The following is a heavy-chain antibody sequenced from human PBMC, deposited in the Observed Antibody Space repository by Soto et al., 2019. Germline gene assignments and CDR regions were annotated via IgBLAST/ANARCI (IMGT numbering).Heavy chain of an antibody. CDR1: GSTFSSYA. V-gene: IGHV3-23*01. D-gene: IGHD2-15*01. CDR3: AKDTSRLILTPQPFDY. Sequence: GGSLRLSCAASGSTFSSYAMSWVRQAPGKGLEWVSAISGSGGSTYYADSVKGRFTISRDNSKNTLYLQMNSLRAEDTAVYYCAKDTSRLILTPQPFDYWGQGTLVTVYS. J-gene: IGHJ4*02. CDR2: ISGSGGST.